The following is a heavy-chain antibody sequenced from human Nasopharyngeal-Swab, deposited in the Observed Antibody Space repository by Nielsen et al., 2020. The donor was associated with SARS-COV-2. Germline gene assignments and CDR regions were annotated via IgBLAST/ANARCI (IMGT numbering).Heavy chain of an antibody. CDR2: IYDSGGT. CDR3: ARGWMYYYDSSGYLDY. V-gene: IGHV4-30-4*01. Sequence: SETLSLTCIVSGGSISSGDYYWGWIRQPPGKGLEWIGYIYDSGGTYYNPSLKSRVTISVDTSKNQFSLKLSSVTAADTAVYYCARGWMYYYDSSGYLDYWGQGTLVTVSS. CDR1: GGSISSGDYY. D-gene: IGHD3-22*01. J-gene: IGHJ4*02.